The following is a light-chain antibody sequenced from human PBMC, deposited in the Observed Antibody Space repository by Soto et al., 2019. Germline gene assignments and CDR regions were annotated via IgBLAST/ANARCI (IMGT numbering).Light chain of an antibody. CDR2: GVT. CDR3: CSYAGSYTWV. V-gene: IGLV2-11*01. Sequence: QSALTPPRSVSGSPGQSVTISCTGSNSDVGAYKFVSWLQHNPGEAPKVMIYGVTQRPSGVPDRFSGTKSGNTASLTISGLQAEDEADYYCCSYAGSYTWVFGSGTKVTVL. J-gene: IGLJ1*01. CDR1: NSDVGAYKF.